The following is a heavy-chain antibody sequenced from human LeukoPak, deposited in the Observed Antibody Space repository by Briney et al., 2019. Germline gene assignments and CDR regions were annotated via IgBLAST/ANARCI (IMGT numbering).Heavy chain of an antibody. V-gene: IGHV4-39*01. J-gene: IGHJ6*03. CDR1: GDSISSSSYY. CDR3: TRGVPALYYFYYYMDV. CDR2: IYYSGGT. D-gene: IGHD2-2*01. Sequence: SETLSLTCTVSGDSISSSSYYWGWIRQPPGKGLEWIGSIYYSGGTYNNPSLKSRVTISVDTSKKQFSLKLSSVTAADTAVYYCTRGVPALYYFYYYMDVWGKGTTVTVSS.